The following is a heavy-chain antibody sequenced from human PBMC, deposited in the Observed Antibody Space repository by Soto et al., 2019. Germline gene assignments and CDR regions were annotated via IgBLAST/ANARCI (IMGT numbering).Heavy chain of an antibody. D-gene: IGHD7-27*01. V-gene: IGHV3-23*01. Sequence: GRSLRLSCAASGFTFISYAMSWVRQAPGKGLEWVSGIGGAGVSTYYADSVKGRFTISRDNSKNTLYLQMNSLRAEDTAVYFCAKGAVTGIPRSRIDFWGQGMLVTVSS. CDR2: IGGAGVST. J-gene: IGHJ4*02. CDR1: GFTFISYA. CDR3: AKGAVTGIPRSRIDF.